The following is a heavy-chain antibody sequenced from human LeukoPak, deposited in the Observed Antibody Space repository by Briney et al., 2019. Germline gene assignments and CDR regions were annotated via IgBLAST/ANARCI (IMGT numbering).Heavy chain of an antibody. CDR3: AKDRSTYNVLTGYQDY. D-gene: IGHD3-9*01. CDR1: GFTFSRYG. Sequence: PGGSLRLSCAVSGFTFSRYGMHWVRQAPGKGPEWLALISYDGGNKDYVDSVKGRFTVSRDNSRNTLYLQLNSLRPEDTAVYYCAKDRSTYNVLTGYQDYWGQGTLVTVSS. J-gene: IGHJ4*02. V-gene: IGHV3-30*18. CDR2: ISYDGGNK.